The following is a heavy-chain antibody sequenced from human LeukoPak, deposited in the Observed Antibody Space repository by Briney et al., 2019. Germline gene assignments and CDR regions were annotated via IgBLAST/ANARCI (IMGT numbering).Heavy chain of an antibody. D-gene: IGHD3-3*01. CDR1: GYTFTSYD. CDR2: MNPNSGNT. V-gene: IGHV1-8*03. Sequence: EASVQVSCKASGYTFTSYDINWVRQATGQGLEWMGWMNPNSGNTGYAQKFQGRVTITRNTSISTAYMELSSLRSEDTAVYYCARVSGYDFWSGYYNWFDPWGQGTLVTVSS. J-gene: IGHJ5*02. CDR3: ARVSGYDFWSGYYNWFDP.